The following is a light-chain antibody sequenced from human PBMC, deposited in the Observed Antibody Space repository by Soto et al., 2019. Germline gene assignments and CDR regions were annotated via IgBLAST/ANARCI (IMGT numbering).Light chain of an antibody. J-gene: IGKJ1*01. CDR3: QQYSDYTWT. CDR2: DAS. CDR1: QSISSW. Sequence: DIQMTQSPSTLSASIGDRVTITCRASQSISSWLAWYQQRPGKAPKLLIYDASSLESGVPSRFSGSGSGTEFTLTIISLQPDDFATYHCQQYSDYTWTFGQGTKVDIK. V-gene: IGKV1-5*01.